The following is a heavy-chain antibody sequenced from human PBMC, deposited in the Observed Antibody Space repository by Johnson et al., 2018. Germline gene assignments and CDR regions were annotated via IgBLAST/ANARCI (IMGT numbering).Heavy chain of an antibody. CDR1: GFPFSSYG. D-gene: IGHD3-3*01. Sequence: VQLLESGGGVVQPGRSLRLSCAASGFPFSSYGMHWGRQAPGKGLEWVALISYDGSNKYYADSVKGRFTTSRDNSKNTLYLQMNSLRVEDTAVYYSAKQPNSALRFLEWSGNYFDYWGQGTLVTVSS. CDR2: ISYDGSNK. CDR3: AKQPNSALRFLEWSGNYFDY. V-gene: IGHV3-30*18. J-gene: IGHJ4*02.